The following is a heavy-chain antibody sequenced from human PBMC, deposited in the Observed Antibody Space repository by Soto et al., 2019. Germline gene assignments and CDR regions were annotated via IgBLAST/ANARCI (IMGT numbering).Heavy chain of an antibody. D-gene: IGHD1-26*01. CDR1: GFTFSSYE. CDR3: ARVLYATWSSFDY. J-gene: IGHJ4*02. V-gene: IGHV3-48*03. CDR2: ITSGGTT. Sequence: GGSLRLSCTASGFTFSSYEMTWVRQAPGKGLEWISYITSGGTTYYADSAKGRFTISRDNAKNSLYLHLNSLTAEDTAIYYCARVLYATWSSFDYWSQGTLVTVSS.